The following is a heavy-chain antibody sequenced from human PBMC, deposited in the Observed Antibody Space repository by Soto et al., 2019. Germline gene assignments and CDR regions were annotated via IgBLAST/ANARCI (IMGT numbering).Heavy chain of an antibody. D-gene: IGHD3-10*01. Sequence: GGSLRLSCAASGFTFSSYAMSWVRQAPGKGLEWVSAISGSGGSTYYADSVKGRFTISRDNSKNTLYLQMNSLRAEDTAVYYCAKTQDSYYYGSGSYSSKAVFDPWGQGTLVTVSS. J-gene: IGHJ5*02. CDR1: GFTFSSYA. CDR2: ISGSGGST. V-gene: IGHV3-23*01. CDR3: AKTQDSYYYGSGSYSSKAVFDP.